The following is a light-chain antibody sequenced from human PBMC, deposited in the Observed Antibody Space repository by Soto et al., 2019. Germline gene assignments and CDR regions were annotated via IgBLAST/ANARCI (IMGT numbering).Light chain of an antibody. Sequence: AIQLTQSPSSLSASVGDRVTITCRASQGISSALAWYQQKTGKAPKFLIYDASSLESGIPSRFSGSGSGTDFTLTITSLQPDDFATYYCADFNSYFRTSGGGTKVEIK. CDR2: DAS. CDR1: QGISSA. CDR3: ADFNSYFRT. V-gene: IGKV1-13*02. J-gene: IGKJ4*01.